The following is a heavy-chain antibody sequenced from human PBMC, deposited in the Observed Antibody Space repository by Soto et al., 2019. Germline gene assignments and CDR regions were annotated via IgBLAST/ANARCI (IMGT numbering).Heavy chain of an antibody. V-gene: IGHV4-30-2*01. Sequence: PSETLSLTCAVSGGSISRGGYSWSWIRQPPGKGLEWIGYIYHSGSTYYSPSLKSRVTISVDRSKNQFSLKLSSVTAADTAVYYCAREWFYGMDVWGLGTTVNVSS. CDR3: AREWFYGMDV. CDR1: GGSISRGGYS. CDR2: IYHSGST. D-gene: IGHD3-22*01. J-gene: IGHJ6*02.